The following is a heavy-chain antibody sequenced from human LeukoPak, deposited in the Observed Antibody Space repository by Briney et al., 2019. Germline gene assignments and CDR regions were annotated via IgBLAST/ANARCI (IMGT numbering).Heavy chain of an antibody. CDR1: GFTFSSYA. CDR3: AKYPPGYDYVWGSPTTGAYFDY. J-gene: IGHJ4*02. V-gene: IGHV3-23*01. D-gene: IGHD3-16*01. CDR2: ISGSGGST. Sequence: GGSLRLSCAASGFTFSSYAMSWVRQAPRKVLEWVSAISGSGGSTYYADSVKGRFTISRDNSKNTLYLQMNSLRAEDTAVYYCAKYPPGYDYVWGSPTTGAYFDYWGQGTLVTVSS.